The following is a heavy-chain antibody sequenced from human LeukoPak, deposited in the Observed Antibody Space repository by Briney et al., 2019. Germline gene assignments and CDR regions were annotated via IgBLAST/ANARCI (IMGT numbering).Heavy chain of an antibody. CDR1: GFTFSSYW. V-gene: IGHV3-7*01. D-gene: IGHD3-10*01. Sequence: GGSLRLSCAASGFTFSSYWMSWVRQAPGNGLEWVANIKQDGSEKYYVDSVKGRFTISRDNAKNSLYLQMNSLRAEDAAVYYCARDLATSGKYYYYYYMDVWGKGTTVTVSS. J-gene: IGHJ6*03. CDR2: IKQDGSEK. CDR3: ARDLATSGKYYYYYYMDV.